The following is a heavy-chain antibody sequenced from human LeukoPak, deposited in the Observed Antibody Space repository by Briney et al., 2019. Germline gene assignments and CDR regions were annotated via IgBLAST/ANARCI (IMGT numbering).Heavy chain of an antibody. D-gene: IGHD3-22*01. CDR1: GFTFDDYA. Sequence: GMSLRLSCAASGFTFDDYAMHLVRQVPGKGLEWVSGISWNNGIIDYADSVKGRFTISRDNARNSLYLQMNSLRAGDTAVYYCARGTMIGYYFDYWGQGTLVTVSS. CDR2: ISWNNGII. CDR3: ARGTMIGYYFDY. V-gene: IGHV3-9*01. J-gene: IGHJ4*02.